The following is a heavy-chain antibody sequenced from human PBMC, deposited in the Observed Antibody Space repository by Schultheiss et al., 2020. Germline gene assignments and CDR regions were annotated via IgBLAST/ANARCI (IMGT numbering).Heavy chain of an antibody. CDR1: GFTFSSYS. Sequence: WGSLRLSCAASGFTFSSYSMHWVRQAPGKGLEWVAVISYDGSNKYYADSVKGRFTISRDNAKNSLYLQMNSLRAEDTALYYCAKDGRPGTTYHFDYWGQGDLGTVAS. CDR2: ISYDGSNK. J-gene: IGHJ4*02. D-gene: IGHD1-7*01. CDR3: AKDGRPGTTYHFDY. V-gene: IGHV3-30*18.